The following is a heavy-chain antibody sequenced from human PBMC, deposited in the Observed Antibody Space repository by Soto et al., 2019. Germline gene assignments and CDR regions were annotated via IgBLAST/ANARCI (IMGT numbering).Heavy chain of an antibody. CDR3: AGGQIAARPLDY. D-gene: IGHD6-6*01. CDR1: GFTFSSYS. V-gene: IGHV3-21*01. Sequence: GGSLRLSCAASGFTFSSYSMNWVRQAPGKGLEWVSSISSSSSYIYYADSVKGRFTISRDNAKNSLYLQMNSLRAEDTAVYYCAGGQIAARPLDYWGQGTLVTVSS. J-gene: IGHJ4*02. CDR2: ISSSSSYI.